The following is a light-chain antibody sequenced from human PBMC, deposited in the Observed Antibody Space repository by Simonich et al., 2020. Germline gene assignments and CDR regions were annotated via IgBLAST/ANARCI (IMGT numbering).Light chain of an antibody. V-gene: IGLV2-14*03. CDR1: SSDVGGYNY. J-gene: IGLJ2*01. CDR2: DVS. CDR3: SSYTSISTLPV. Sequence: QSALTQPASVSGSPGQSITISCTGTSSDVGGYNYVSWYQQHPGKAPKLMIYDVSNLPPVVTNRFSGSKSGNTASLTISGLQAEDEADYYCSSYTSISTLPVFGGGTKLTVL.